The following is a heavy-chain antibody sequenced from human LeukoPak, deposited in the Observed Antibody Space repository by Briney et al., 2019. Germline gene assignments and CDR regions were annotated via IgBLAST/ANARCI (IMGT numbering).Heavy chain of an antibody. CDR3: ARTYCSSTSCYASLPDY. Sequence: ASVEVSCKASGGTFSSYAISWVRQAPGQGLEWMGIINPSGGSTSYAQKFQGRVTMTRDTSTSTVYMELSSLRSEDTAVYYCARTYCSSTSCYASLPDYWGQGTLVTVSS. D-gene: IGHD2-2*01. CDR2: INPSGGST. CDR1: GGTFSSYA. V-gene: IGHV1-46*01. J-gene: IGHJ4*02.